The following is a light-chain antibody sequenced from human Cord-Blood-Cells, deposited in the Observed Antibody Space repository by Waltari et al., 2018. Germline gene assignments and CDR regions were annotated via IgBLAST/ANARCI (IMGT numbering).Light chain of an antibody. J-gene: IGKJ3*01. CDR1: QSVSSY. Sequence: EIVLTQSPATLSLSPGERATLSCRASQSVSSYLAWYQQKPGQAPRLLIYDASNRATSIPARCSGSGSGTDFTLTISSLEPEDFAVYYCQQRSNWPPFTFGPGTKVDIK. V-gene: IGKV3-11*01. CDR3: QQRSNWPPFT. CDR2: DAS.